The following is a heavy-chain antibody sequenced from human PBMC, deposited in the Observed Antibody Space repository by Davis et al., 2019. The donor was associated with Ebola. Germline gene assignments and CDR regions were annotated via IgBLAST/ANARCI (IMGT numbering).Heavy chain of an antibody. CDR2: INPNSGGT. CDR1: GYTFTGYY. Sequence: ASVKVSCKASGYTFTGYYMHWVRQAPGQGLEWMGWINPNSGGTNYAQKFQGRVTMTRDTSISTAYMELSRLRSDDTAVYYCATKTDHRVLRFLEGLGDWFDPWGQGTLVTVSS. J-gene: IGHJ5*02. CDR3: ATKTDHRVLRFLEGLGDWFDP. D-gene: IGHD3-3*01. V-gene: IGHV1-2*02.